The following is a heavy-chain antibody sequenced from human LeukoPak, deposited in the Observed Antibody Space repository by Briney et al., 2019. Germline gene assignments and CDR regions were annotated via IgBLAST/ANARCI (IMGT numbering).Heavy chain of an antibody. V-gene: IGHV4-59*01. J-gene: IGHJ6*02. CDR3: ARDRSRGSYLRPIYYYGMDV. CDR2: IYYSGST. CDR1: GGSFSSYY. Sequence: SETLSLTCAVYGGSFSSYYWSWIRQPPGKGLEWIGYIYYSGSTNYNPSLKSRVTISVDTSKNQFSLKLSSVTAADTAVYYCARDRSRGSYLRPIYYYGMDVWGQGTTVTVSS. D-gene: IGHD1-26*01.